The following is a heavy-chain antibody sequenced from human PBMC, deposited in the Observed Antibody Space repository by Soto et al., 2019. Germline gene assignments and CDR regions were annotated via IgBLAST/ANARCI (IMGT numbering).Heavy chain of an antibody. V-gene: IGHV4-39*01. D-gene: IGHD1-26*01. J-gene: IGHJ6*02. CDR2: IYYSGST. CDR3: ARLGIVGATSYYYYGMDV. CDR1: CGSISSSSYY. Sequence: WETLSLTCTVSCGSISSSSYYWGWIRQPPGKGLEWIGSIYYSGSTYYNPSLKSRVTISVDTSKNQFSLKLSSVTAADTAVYYGARLGIVGATSYYYYGMDVWGQGTTVTVSS.